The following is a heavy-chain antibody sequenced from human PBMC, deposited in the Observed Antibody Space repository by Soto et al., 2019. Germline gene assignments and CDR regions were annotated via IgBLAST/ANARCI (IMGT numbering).Heavy chain of an antibody. Sequence: GSLRLSCAASGFTFSSYGMHWVRQAPGKGLEWVAVIWYDGSNKYYADSVKGRFTISRDNSGNTLYLQMDSLRAEDTAVYFCAKDRGWTYYFDYWGQGAQVTVSS. J-gene: IGHJ4*02. CDR3: AKDRGWTYYFDY. CDR2: IWYDGSNK. CDR1: GFTFSSYG. D-gene: IGHD6-19*01. V-gene: IGHV3-33*06.